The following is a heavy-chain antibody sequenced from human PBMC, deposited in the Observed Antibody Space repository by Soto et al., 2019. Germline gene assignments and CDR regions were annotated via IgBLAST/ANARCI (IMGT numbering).Heavy chain of an antibody. CDR1: GYSFSNNG. D-gene: IGHD4-17*01. J-gene: IGHJ4*02. Sequence: QVQLVQSGAEVKKPGASVKVSCQASGYSFSNNGISWVRQAPGQGFEWMGWINGDNGNTNYAQKFQGRVTMTTDTSTSTAYRELRSLRSDATAVYYCARDLGYGDYGTDFWGQGTLVTVSS. CDR3: ARDLGYGDYGTDF. V-gene: IGHV1-18*04. CDR2: INGDNGNT.